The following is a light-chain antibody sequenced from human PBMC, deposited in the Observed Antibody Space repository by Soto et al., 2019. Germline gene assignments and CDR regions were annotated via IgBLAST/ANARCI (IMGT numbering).Light chain of an antibody. CDR1: QSVSSSY. Sequence: EIVLTQSPGTLSLSPGERATLSCRASQSVSSSYLAWYQQKPGQAPRLLIYGTSSRATAIPDRFSGSGSGTEFTLTISRLEPEDFAVYYCQQYCSSSWTFCQGTKVEIK. J-gene: IGKJ1*01. CDR2: GTS. V-gene: IGKV3-20*01. CDR3: QQYCSSSWT.